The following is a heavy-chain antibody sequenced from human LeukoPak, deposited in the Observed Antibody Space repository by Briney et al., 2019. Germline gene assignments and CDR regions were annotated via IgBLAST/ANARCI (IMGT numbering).Heavy chain of an antibody. CDR2: IYTSGST. V-gene: IGHV4-4*07. D-gene: IGHD3-22*01. J-gene: IGHJ3*02. CDR1: GGSISSYY. CDR3: ARDRSYYYDSSGPVADDAFDI. Sequence: PSETLFLTCTVSGGSISSYYWSWIRQPAGEGLEWIGRIYTSGSTNYNPSLKSRVTMSVDTSKNQFSLKLSSVAAADTAVYYCARDRSYYYDSSGPVADDAFDIWGQGTMVTVSS.